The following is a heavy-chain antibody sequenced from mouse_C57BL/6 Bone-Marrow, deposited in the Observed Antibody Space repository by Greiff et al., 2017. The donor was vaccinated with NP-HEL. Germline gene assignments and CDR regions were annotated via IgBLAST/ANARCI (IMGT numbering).Heavy chain of an antibody. CDR2: INPNNGGT. CDR1: GYTFTDYY. D-gene: IGHD2-4*01. Sequence: EVQLQQSGPELVKPGASVKISCKASGYTFTDYYMNWVKQSHGKSLEWIGDINPNNGGTSYNQKFKGKATLTVDKSSSTAYMELRSLTSEDSAVYYCAGLRRGGFDYWGQGTTLTVSS. J-gene: IGHJ2*01. V-gene: IGHV1-26*01. CDR3: AGLRRGGFDY.